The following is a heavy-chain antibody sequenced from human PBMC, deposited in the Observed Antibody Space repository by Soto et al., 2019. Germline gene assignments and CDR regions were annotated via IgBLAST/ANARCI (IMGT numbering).Heavy chain of an antibody. CDR1: VFTFGDYA. D-gene: IGHD6-19*01. Sequence: PVGSLRLSCTASVFTFGDYAMSCFRHSPGKGLEWVGFIRSKAYGGTTEYAASVKGRFTISRDDSKSIAYLQMNSLKTEDTAVYYCTRDLWAGSSGWYGMDVWGQGTTVTVSS. J-gene: IGHJ6*02. CDR2: IRSKAYGGTT. CDR3: TRDLWAGSSGWYGMDV. V-gene: IGHV3-49*03.